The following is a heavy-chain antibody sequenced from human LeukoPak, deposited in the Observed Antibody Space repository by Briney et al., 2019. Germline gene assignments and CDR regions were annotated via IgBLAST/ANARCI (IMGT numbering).Heavy chain of an antibody. Sequence: SVKVSCKASGGTFSSYAISWVRQAPGLGLEWMGGIIPIFGTANYAQKFQGRVTITTDESTSTAYMELSSLRSEDTAVYYCARGEYSSPEGAFDIWGQGTMVTVSS. CDR1: GGTFSSYA. V-gene: IGHV1-69*05. CDR2: IIPIFGTA. D-gene: IGHD6-13*01. CDR3: ARGEYSSPEGAFDI. J-gene: IGHJ3*02.